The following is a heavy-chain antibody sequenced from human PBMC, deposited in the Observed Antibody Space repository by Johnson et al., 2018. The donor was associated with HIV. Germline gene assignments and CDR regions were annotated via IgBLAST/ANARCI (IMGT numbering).Heavy chain of an antibody. V-gene: IGHV3-73*01. CDR2: IRGDANNYAT. Sequence: VQLVESGGALVQPGGSLTLACAASGFTFSGSALHWVRQASGKGLEWVGRIRGDANNYATAYGASVKGRFTISRDDSQNTAYLQMNSLRGEDTGVYYCATDILFATARSDHDAFDTWGQGTMVTVSS. CDR1: GFTFSGSA. CDR3: ATDILFATARSDHDAFDT. J-gene: IGHJ3*02. D-gene: IGHD3-9*01.